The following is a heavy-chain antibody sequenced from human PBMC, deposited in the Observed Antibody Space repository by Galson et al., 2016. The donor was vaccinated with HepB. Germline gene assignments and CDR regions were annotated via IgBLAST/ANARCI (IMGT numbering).Heavy chain of an antibody. Sequence: CAISGDSVSTNSVSWNWIRQSPSRGLEWLGRTYYRSRWYDDYADSVKSRITVNPDTSKNQFSLQLNSVTPEDTAVYYCARGGQWLGAFDIWGQGTMVTVSS. CDR2: TYYRSRWYD. CDR3: ARGGQWLGAFDI. J-gene: IGHJ3*02. CDR1: GDSVSTNSVS. V-gene: IGHV6-1*01. D-gene: IGHD6-19*01.